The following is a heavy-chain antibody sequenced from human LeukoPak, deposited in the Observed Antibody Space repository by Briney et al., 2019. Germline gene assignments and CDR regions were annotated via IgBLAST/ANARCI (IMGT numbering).Heavy chain of an antibody. D-gene: IGHD3-10*02. V-gene: IGHV3-23*01. CDR1: GFTFSSYA. CDR3: AKDRKNNDYVAFDI. J-gene: IGHJ3*02. Sequence: PGGSLRLSCAASGFTFSSYAMSWVRQAPGKGLEWVSAISGSGGSTYYADSVKGRFTISRDNSKNTLYVQMNSLRAEDTTVYHCAKDRKNNDYVAFDIWGQGTMVTVSS. CDR2: ISGSGGST.